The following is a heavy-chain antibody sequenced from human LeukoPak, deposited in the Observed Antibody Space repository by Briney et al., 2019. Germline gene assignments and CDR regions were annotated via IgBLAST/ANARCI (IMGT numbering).Heavy chain of an antibody. V-gene: IGHV4-61*02. CDR2: IYTSGST. Sequence: SETLSLTCTVSGGSISSGSYYWSWIRQPAGKGLEWIGRIYTSGSTNYNLSLKSRVTISVDTSKNQFSLKLSSVTAADTAVYYCARGLRMVRGVSLYYYMDVWGKGTTVTISS. D-gene: IGHD3-10*01. J-gene: IGHJ6*03. CDR1: GGSISSGSYY. CDR3: ARGLRMVRGVSLYYYMDV.